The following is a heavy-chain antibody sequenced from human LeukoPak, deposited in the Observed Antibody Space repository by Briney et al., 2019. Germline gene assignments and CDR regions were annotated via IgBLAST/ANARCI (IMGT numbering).Heavy chain of an antibody. CDR3: ATMGEDRYSSSRENEDY. CDR2: IYYSGST. J-gene: IGHJ4*02. CDR1: GGSISSSSYN. Sequence: SETLSLTCTVSGGSISSSSYNWGWIRQPPGKGLEWIGSIYYSGSTYYNPSLKSRVTILVDTSKNQFSLKVSSATAADTAVYYCATMGEDRYSSSRENEDYWGQGTLVTVSS. D-gene: IGHD6-13*01. V-gene: IGHV4-39*07.